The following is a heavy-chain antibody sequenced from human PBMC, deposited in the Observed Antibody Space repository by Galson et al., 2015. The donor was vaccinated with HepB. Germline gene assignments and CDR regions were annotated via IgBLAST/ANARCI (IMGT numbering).Heavy chain of an antibody. V-gene: IGHV1-69*06. J-gene: IGHJ6*02. D-gene: IGHD3-10*01. CDR2: IIPIIGTA. CDR1: GDTFSSNG. CDR3: ARDNRGRGVGFYHGRDI. Sequence: SVKVSCKASGDTFSSNGISWVRQAPGQGLEWMGGIIPIIGTANYAQKFQGRVTITADKSTSTAYLELSSLRSEDTAVYYCARDNRGRGVGFYHGRDIRGQGTTVTVS.